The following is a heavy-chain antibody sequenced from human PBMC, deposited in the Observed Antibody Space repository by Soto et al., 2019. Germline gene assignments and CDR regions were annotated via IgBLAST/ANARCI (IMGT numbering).Heavy chain of an antibody. V-gene: IGHV1-69*13. D-gene: IGHD2-15*01. Sequence: SVKVSCKASGGTFSSYAISWVRQAPGQGLEWMGGIIPIFGTANYAQKFQGRVTITADESTSTAYMELSSLRSEDTAVYYCARDRVYCSGGSCYPGTAFDIWGQGTMVTVSS. CDR1: GGTFSSYA. CDR3: ARDRVYCSGGSCYPGTAFDI. J-gene: IGHJ3*02. CDR2: IIPIFGTA.